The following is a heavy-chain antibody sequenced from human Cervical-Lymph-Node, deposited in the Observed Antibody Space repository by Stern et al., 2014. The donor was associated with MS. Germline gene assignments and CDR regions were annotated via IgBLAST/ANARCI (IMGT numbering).Heavy chain of an antibody. Sequence: QVTLRESGPTLVKPTQTLTMTCTFSGFSLSTSGVGVGWIRQPPGKALEWRVLIYWDDDKLYSPSLKSRLTITKDTAKSQVVLTLTNMDPVDTATYYCARSASHVTPRPNWFDPWGQGTLVTVSS. D-gene: IGHD2-21*02. CDR3: ARSASHVTPRPNWFDP. CDR2: IYWDDDK. V-gene: IGHV2-5*02. J-gene: IGHJ5*02. CDR1: GFSLSTSGVG.